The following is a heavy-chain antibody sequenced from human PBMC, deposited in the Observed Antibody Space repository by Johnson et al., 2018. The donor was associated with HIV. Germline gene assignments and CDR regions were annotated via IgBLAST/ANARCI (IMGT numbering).Heavy chain of an antibody. CDR3: AKGGWELLVRWYAFDI. J-gene: IGHJ3*02. CDR1: GFTFSNAW. D-gene: IGHD1-26*01. CDR2: IKSNTDGGTT. Sequence: VQLVESGGGLVKPGGSLRLSCAASGFTFSNAWMTWVRQAPGKGLEWVGRIKSNTDGGTTDYAAPVKGRFTISRDDSKNTLYLQMNSLRTEDTAVYFCAKGGWELLVRWYAFDIWGQGTMVTVSS. V-gene: IGHV3-15*01.